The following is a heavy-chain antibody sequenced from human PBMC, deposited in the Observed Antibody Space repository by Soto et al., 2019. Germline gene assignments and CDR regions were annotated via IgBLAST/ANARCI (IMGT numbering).Heavy chain of an antibody. J-gene: IGHJ4*02. V-gene: IGHV4-31*03. Sequence: QVQLQESGPGLVKPSQTPSLTCTVSGDSISSGGYYWGWIRQHPGKGLEWIGYIFYSGSTHYNPTLQSRVSISVDTLKDPVPLKLSSVSAADTAVYYCGREGGGQRCLFDYWGQGTLVTVSS. CDR1: GDSISSGGYY. CDR2: IFYSGST. D-gene: IGHD2-15*01. CDR3: GREGGGQRCLFDY.